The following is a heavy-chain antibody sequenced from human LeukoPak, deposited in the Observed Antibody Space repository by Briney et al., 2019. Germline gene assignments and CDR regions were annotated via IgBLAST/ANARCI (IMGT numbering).Heavy chain of an antibody. J-gene: IGHJ4*02. CDR2: ISQDGSNK. CDR3: SRDGEHGYNDIDY. Sequence: GGSLRLSCAASGLTFSTYSMHWVRQAPDKGLESVAVISQDGSNKYYAASVKGRFTISRDNSENALDLQMNSLRAEETAVYYCSRDGEHGYNDIDYWGQGTLVTVSS. V-gene: IGHV3-30-3*01. D-gene: IGHD5-24*01. CDR1: GLTFSTYS.